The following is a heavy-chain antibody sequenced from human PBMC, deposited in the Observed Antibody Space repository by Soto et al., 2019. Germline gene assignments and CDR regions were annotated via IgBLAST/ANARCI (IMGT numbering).Heavy chain of an antibody. J-gene: IGHJ4*02. CDR3: APWFGAFDY. CDR1: GFTFSSYG. CDR2: ISYDGSNK. D-gene: IGHD3-10*01. V-gene: IGHV3-30*03. Sequence: QVQLVESGGGVVQPGRSLRLSCAASGFTFSSYGMHWVRQAPGKGLEWVAVISYDGSNKYYADSVKDPFTISRDNSKNTLYLQMNSLRAEDTAVYYCAPWFGAFDYWGQGTLVTVSS.